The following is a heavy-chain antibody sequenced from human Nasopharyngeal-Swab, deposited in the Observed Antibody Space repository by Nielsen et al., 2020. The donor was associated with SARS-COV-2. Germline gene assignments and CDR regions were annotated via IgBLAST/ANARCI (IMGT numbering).Heavy chain of an antibody. J-gene: IGHJ6*03. Sequence: RQAPGKGLEWIGYIYYSGSTYYNPSLKSRVSISLDKSKNQFSLNLTSVTAADTAVYYCATSGSSVTAGVNMDVWGKGTTVTVSS. CDR2: IYYSGST. D-gene: IGHD6-13*01. V-gene: IGHV4-61*05. CDR3: ATSGSSVTAGVNMDV.